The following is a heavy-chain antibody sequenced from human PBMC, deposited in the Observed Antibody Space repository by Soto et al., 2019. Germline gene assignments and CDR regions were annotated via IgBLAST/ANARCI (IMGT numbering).Heavy chain of an antibody. V-gene: IGHV3-33*01. CDR2: IWYDGSNK. J-gene: IGHJ3*02. Sequence: GESLKISCAASGFTFSSYGMHWVRQAPGKGLEWVAVIWYDGSNKYYADSVKGRFTISRDNSKNTLYLQMNSLRAEDTAVYYCARASCGGDCYSAFDIWGQGTMVTVSS. CDR1: GFTFSSYG. CDR3: ARASCGGDCYSAFDI. D-gene: IGHD2-21*02.